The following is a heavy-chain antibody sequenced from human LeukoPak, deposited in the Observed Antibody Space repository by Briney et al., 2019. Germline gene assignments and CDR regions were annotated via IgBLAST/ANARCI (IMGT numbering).Heavy chain of an antibody. CDR3: ARAANYDFWSGYYHFDY. Sequence: SETPSPTCTVSGGSISSYYWSWIRQPPGKGLEWIGDIYYSGSTNYNPSLKSRVTISVDTSKNQFSLKLSSVTAADTAVYYCARAANYDFWSGYYHFDYWGQGTLVTVSS. CDR1: GGSISSYY. V-gene: IGHV4-59*01. J-gene: IGHJ4*02. D-gene: IGHD3-3*01. CDR2: IYYSGST.